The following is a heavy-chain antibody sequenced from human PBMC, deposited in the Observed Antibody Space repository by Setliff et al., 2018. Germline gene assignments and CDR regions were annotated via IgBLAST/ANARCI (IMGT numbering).Heavy chain of an antibody. CDR3: ARDGSIEVGPGTNQELDV. CDR1: GFIFSNYW. CDR2: IKHDGTYT. J-gene: IGHJ6*03. D-gene: IGHD2-2*01. Sequence: LKISCATSGFIFSNYWMAWVRQAPGKGLEWVATIKHDGTYTYYVDSVKGRFAVSRDNTNNSMYLQMNSLGTDDTAVYYCARDGSIEVGPGTNQELDVWGTGTTVTVS. V-gene: IGHV3-7*03.